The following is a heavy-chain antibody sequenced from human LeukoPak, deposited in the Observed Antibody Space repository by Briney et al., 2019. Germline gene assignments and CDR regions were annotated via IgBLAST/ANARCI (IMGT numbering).Heavy chain of an antibody. CDR2: INPNSGGT. Sequence: GASVKVSCKASGGTFSSYAISWVRQAPGQGLEWMGWINPNSGGTNYAQKFQGRVTMTRDTSISTAYMELSSLRSDDTAVYYCARDYYYDSSDAFDIWGQGTMVTVSS. J-gene: IGHJ3*02. CDR1: GGTFSSYA. V-gene: IGHV1-2*02. CDR3: ARDYYYDSSDAFDI. D-gene: IGHD3-22*01.